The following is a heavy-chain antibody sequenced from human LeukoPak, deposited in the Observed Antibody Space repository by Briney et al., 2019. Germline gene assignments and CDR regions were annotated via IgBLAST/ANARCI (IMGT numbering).Heavy chain of an antibody. Sequence: GGSLRLSCAASGFTFSSYGMHWVRQAPGKGLEWVAFIRYDGSNKYYADSVKGRFTISRDNSKDTLYLQMNSLRAEDTAVYYCARGDPYNWNRQNYYMDVWGKGTTVTVSS. CDR3: ARGDPYNWNRQNYYMDV. D-gene: IGHD1-20*01. CDR1: GFTFSSYG. V-gene: IGHV3-30*02. CDR2: IRYDGSNK. J-gene: IGHJ6*03.